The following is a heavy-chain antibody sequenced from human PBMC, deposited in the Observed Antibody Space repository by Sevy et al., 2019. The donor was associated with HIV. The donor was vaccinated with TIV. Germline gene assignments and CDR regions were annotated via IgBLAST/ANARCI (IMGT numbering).Heavy chain of an antibody. Sequence: SETLSLTCTVSGDSIDSSACYWGWIRQPPGKGLEWIGSIYSSGSTYDNPSLKSRVTITVDTSKNQFSLRLSSVTAADTAVYYCARHGATLLGATWFDPWGQGTLDTVSS. CDR3: ARHGATLLGATWFDP. J-gene: IGHJ5*02. CDR2: IYSSGST. D-gene: IGHD1-26*01. CDR1: GDSIDSSACY. V-gene: IGHV4-39*01.